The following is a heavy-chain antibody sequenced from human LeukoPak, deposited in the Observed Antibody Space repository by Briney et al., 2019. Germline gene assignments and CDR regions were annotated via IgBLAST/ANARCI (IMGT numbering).Heavy chain of an antibody. CDR1: GGTFSSYA. V-gene: IGHV1-69*06. J-gene: IGHJ4*02. Sequence: SVTVSFKASGGTFSSYAISWVRQAPGQGLEWMGGIIPIFGTANYAQKFQGRVTITADKSTSTAYMELSSLRSEDTAVYYCARDGIAGDFDYWGQGTLVTVSS. D-gene: IGHD1-1*01. CDR2: IIPIFGTA. CDR3: ARDGIAGDFDY.